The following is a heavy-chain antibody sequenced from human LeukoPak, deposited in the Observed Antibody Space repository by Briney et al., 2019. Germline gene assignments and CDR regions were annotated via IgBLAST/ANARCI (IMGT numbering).Heavy chain of an antibody. D-gene: IGHD6-19*01. Sequence: PSQTLSLTCTVSGGSISSGGYYWSWIRQHPGKGLECIGYIYYSGSTYYNPSLKSRVTISVDTSKNQFSLKLSSVTAADTAVYYCAREIAVAGRYYYGMDVWGQGTTVTVSS. CDR2: IYYSGST. J-gene: IGHJ6*02. V-gene: IGHV4-31*03. CDR1: GGSISSGGYY. CDR3: AREIAVAGRYYYGMDV.